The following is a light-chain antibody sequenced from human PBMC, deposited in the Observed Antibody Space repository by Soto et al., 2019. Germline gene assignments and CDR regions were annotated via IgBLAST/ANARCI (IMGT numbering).Light chain of an antibody. J-gene: IGKJ1*01. V-gene: IGKV1-5*01. CDR1: QSISSW. CDR2: DAS. Sequence: TQSPGTLSLSPGERATSTCRASQSISSWLAWYQQKPGKAPKLLIYDASSLESGVPSRFSGSGSGTEFTLTISSLQPDDFATYYCQQYNSLWTFGRGTKVDIK. CDR3: QQYNSLWT.